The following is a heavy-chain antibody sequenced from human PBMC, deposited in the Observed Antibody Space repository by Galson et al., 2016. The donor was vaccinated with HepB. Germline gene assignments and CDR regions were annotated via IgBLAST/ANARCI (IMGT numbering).Heavy chain of an antibody. Sequence: ETLSLTCSVSGDSISSSRSYWGWIRQSPGKGLEHIGSIHYSGSTYYNPSLESRVTISVYTSKNQFSLKLTSVTAADTAVYYCARHGRPGSYPHWFDPWGLGTLVTVSS. CDR2: IHYSGST. D-gene: IGHD3-10*01. CDR1: GDSISSSRSY. J-gene: IGHJ5*02. V-gene: IGHV4-39*01. CDR3: ARHGRPGSYPHWFDP.